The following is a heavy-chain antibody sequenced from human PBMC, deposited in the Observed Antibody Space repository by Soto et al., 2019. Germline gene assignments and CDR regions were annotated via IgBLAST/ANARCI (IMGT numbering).Heavy chain of an antibody. CDR2: IYYSGST. CDR3: VSLFWSHYHWFDP. D-gene: IGHD3-3*01. CDR1: GASISNSDNY. V-gene: IGHV4-30-4*01. Sequence: SETLSLTCTVSGASISNSDNYWSWIRQPPGKGLEWIGYIYYSGSTYYNTSLKRRVTMSVDTYNNQFSLKLSSVTAEDTAEYYCVSLFWSHYHWFDPWGQGTSVPVSS. J-gene: IGHJ5*02.